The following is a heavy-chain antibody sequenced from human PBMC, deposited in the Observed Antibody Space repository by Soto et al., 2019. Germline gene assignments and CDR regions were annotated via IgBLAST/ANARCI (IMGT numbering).Heavy chain of an antibody. D-gene: IGHD2-15*01. J-gene: IGHJ4*02. V-gene: IGHV3-33*01. CDR3: ARETGGLDY. CDR1: GFTFSSYG. CDR2: IWYDGSNK. Sequence: QVQLVESGGGVVQPGRSLRLSCAASGFTFSSYGMHWVRQAPGKGLEWVAVIWYDGSNKYYADSVKGRFTISRDNSKNTLSLQMNSLRAEDTAVYYCARETGGLDYWGQGTLGTVSS.